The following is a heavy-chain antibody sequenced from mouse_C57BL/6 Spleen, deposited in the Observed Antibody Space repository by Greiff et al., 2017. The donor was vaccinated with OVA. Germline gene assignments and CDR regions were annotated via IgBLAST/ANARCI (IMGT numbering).Heavy chain of an antibody. V-gene: IGHV5-17*01. CDR2: ISSGSSTI. J-gene: IGHJ3*01. D-gene: IGHD1-1*01. CDR1: GFTFSDYG. Sequence: EVNVVESGGGLVKPGGSLKLSCAASGFTFSDYGMHWVRQAPEKGLEWVAYISSGSSTIYYADTVKGRFTISRDNAKNTLFLQMTSLRSEDTAMYYCARRYGSSYDWFAYWGQGTLVTVSA. CDR3: ARRYGSSYDWFAY.